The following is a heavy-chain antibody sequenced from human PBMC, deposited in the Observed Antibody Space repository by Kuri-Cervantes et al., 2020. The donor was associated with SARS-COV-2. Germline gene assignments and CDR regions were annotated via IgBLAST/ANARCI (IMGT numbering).Heavy chain of an antibody. CDR3: ARPNGGYGGIDY. V-gene: IGHV4-34*01. Sequence: SQTLSLTCAVYGGSFSGYYWSWIRQPPGKGLEWIGEINHSGSTNYNPSPKSRVTISVDTSKNQFTLKLSAVTAADTAAYYCARPNGGYGGIDYWGQGTLVTVSS. CDR1: GGSFSGYY. J-gene: IGHJ4*02. CDR2: INHSGST. D-gene: IGHD3-16*01.